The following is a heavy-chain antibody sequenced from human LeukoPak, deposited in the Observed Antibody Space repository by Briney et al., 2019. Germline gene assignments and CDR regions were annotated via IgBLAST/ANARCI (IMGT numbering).Heavy chain of an antibody. CDR1: GFTVSSNY. CDR3: AREQKYCSSTSCYYFDY. D-gene: IGHD2-2*01. V-gene: IGHV3-21*01. J-gene: IGHJ4*02. CDR2: ISSSSSYI. Sequence: GGSLRLSCAASGFTVSSNYMSWVRQAPGKGLEWVSSISSSSSYIYYADSVKGRFTISRDNAKNSLYLQMNSLRAEDTAVYYCAREQKYCSSTSCYYFDYWGQGTLVTVSS.